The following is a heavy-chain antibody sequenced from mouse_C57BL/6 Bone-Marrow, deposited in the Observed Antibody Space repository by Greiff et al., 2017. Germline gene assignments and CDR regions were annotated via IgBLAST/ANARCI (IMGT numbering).Heavy chain of an antibody. Sequence: VQLQQSGPGLVQPSQSLSITCTVSGFSLTSYGVHWVRQSPGKGLEWLGVIWSGGSTDYNAAFISRLSISKDNSKSQVFFKMNSLQADDTAIYYCARGNYYGNRFAYWGQGTLVTVSA. J-gene: IGHJ3*01. V-gene: IGHV2-2*01. CDR1: GFSLTSYG. D-gene: IGHD1-1*01. CDR2: IWSGGST. CDR3: ARGNYYGNRFAY.